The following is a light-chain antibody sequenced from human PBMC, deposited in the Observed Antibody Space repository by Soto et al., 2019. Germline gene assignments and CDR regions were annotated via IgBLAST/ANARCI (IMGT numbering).Light chain of an antibody. CDR3: QQSYSTPIT. CDR2: AAS. CDR1: QSISSY. Sequence: DIQMTQSPSSLSASVGDRVTITCRASQSISSYLNWYQQKPGKAPKLLIYAASILQSGLPSRFSGSGSGTNFTLAISSLQPEDFATYYCQQSYSTPITFGQGTRLEIK. V-gene: IGKV1-39*01. J-gene: IGKJ5*01.